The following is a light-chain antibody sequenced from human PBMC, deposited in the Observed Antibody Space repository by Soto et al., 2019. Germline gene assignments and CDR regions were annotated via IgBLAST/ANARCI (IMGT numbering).Light chain of an antibody. J-gene: IGKJ5*01. CDR1: QGTSSY. CDR3: QQLNAYPLT. V-gene: IGKV1-9*01. Sequence: DIQCTPSPSFLSASVGDRVTITCRASQGTSSYLAWFQKKTGRATKLLIYGESTLQGGVQARFSGSGSGTDFTLTIGNLQTEEFATYDCQQLNAYPLTVGQGQRREIK. CDR2: GES.